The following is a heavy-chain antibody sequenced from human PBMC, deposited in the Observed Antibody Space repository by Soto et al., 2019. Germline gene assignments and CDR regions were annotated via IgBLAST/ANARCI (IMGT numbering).Heavy chain of an antibody. CDR1: GYTFTYYG. J-gene: IGHJ4*02. V-gene: IGHV1-18*04. CDR3: AKVVSTKSGYYRH. CDR2: ISAYNGNT. Sequence: ASVKLSCKCSGYTFTYYGISCVRQSPGQGLQWMGWISAYNGNTNYAQKLQGRVTMTTDTSTSTAYMELRSLRSDGTAVYYCAKVVSTKSGYYRHWGQGTLVTVSS. D-gene: IGHD3-3*01.